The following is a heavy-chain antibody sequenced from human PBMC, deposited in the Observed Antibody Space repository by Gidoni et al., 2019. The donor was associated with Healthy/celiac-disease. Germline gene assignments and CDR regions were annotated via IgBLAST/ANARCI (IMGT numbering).Heavy chain of an antibody. CDR1: GFSLSTSGVG. J-gene: IGHJ4*02. V-gene: IGHV2-5*02. CDR2: IYWDDDK. Sequence: QITLKESGPTLVKPTQTLTLTCTFSGFSLSTSGVGVGWIRQPPGKALEWLALIYWDDDKRYSPSLKSRLTITKDTSKNQVVLTMTNMDPVDTATYYCAHRRGIAALQIYYFDYWGQGTLVTVSS. D-gene: IGHD6-13*01. CDR3: AHRRGIAALQIYYFDY.